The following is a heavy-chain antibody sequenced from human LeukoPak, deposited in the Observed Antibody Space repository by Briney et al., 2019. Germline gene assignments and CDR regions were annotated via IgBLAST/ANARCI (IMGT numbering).Heavy chain of an antibody. CDR3: ANWPSYYYDSSGYYQTFLDY. J-gene: IGHJ4*02. V-gene: IGHV4-34*01. Sequence: SETLSLTCAVSGGSLSGYYWSWICQPPGKGLEWIGVINTSGRTNYNPSLKSRATISLDTSKNQFSLTLSSVTAEATAVYYCANWPSYYYDSSGYYQTFLDYWGQGTLVTVSS. CDR2: INTSGRT. D-gene: IGHD3-22*01. CDR1: GGSLSGYY.